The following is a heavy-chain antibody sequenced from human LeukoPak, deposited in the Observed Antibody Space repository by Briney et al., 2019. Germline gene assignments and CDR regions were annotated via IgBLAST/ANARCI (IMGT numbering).Heavy chain of an antibody. D-gene: IGHD2-15*01. V-gene: IGHV3-23*01. CDR3: AKGGIGEGGLDY. CDR2: IGGGSGGGT. Sequence: GGSLRRSCAASGFTFSSSAMTWVRQAPGKGLDWVSSIGGGSGGGTYYADSVKGRFTISRDNSKNTLYLQMNSLRAEDTALYFCAKGGIGEGGLDYWGQGTLVTVSS. CDR1: GFTFSSSA. J-gene: IGHJ4*02.